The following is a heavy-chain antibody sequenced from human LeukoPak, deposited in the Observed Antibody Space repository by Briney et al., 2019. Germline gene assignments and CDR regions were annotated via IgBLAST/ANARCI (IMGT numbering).Heavy chain of an antibody. CDR2: VDPEDGET. CDR3: ATEKVGATRDFDY. CDR1: GYTFTDYY. Sequence: ASVKVSCKVSGYTFTDYYMHWVQQAPGKGLEWMGLVDPEDGETIYAEKFQGRVTITADTSTDTAYMELNSLRSEDTAVYYCATEKVGATRDFDYWGQGTLVTVSS. D-gene: IGHD1-26*01. V-gene: IGHV1-69-2*01. J-gene: IGHJ4*02.